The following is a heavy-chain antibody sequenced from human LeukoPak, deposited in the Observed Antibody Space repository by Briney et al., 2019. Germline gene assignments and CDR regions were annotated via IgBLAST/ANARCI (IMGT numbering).Heavy chain of an antibody. CDR1: GGSISSSSYN. V-gene: IGHV4-39*01. CDR3: ARRYKKSFDP. J-gene: IGHJ5*02. Sequence: SETLSLTCTVPGGSISSSSYNWGWIRQPPGKGLEWIGNIYYSGTTYYNPSLKSRVTLSVDTSKNQFSLKLSSVTAADTAVYYSARRYKKSFDPWGQGTLVTVSS. D-gene: IGHD5-24*01. CDR2: IYYSGTT.